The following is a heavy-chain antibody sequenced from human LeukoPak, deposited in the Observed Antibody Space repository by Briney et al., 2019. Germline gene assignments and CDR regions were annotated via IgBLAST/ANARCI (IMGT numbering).Heavy chain of an antibody. CDR2: INHSGST. V-gene: IGHV4-34*01. J-gene: IGHJ6*02. Sequence: SETLSHTCAVYGGSFSGYYWSWIRQPPGKGLEWIGEINHSGSTNYNPSLKSRVTISVDTSKNQFSLKLSSVTAADTAVYYCARGYDRNYYYYGMDVWGQGTTVTVSS. CDR1: GGSFSGYY. CDR3: ARGYDRNYYYYGMDV. D-gene: IGHD3-22*01.